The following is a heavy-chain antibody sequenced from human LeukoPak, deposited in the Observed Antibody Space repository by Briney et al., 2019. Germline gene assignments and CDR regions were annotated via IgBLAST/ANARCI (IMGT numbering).Heavy chain of an antibody. CDR1: GGSISSHY. CDR3: ARPLGNGYSYWYFDL. V-gene: IGHV4-59*11. CDR2: IYYSGST. D-gene: IGHD3-22*01. Sequence: SETLSLTCSFSGGSISSHYWNWIRQPPGKGLEWIGYIYYSGSTDYNPSLRSRVTISLDASKNQISLKLTSVTAADTAVYYCARPLGNGYSYWYFDLWGRGTLVTVSS. J-gene: IGHJ2*01.